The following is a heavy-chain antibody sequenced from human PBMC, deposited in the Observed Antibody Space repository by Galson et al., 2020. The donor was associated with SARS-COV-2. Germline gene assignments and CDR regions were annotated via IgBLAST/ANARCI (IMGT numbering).Heavy chain of an antibody. CDR2: INHSGST. V-gene: IGHV4-34*01. J-gene: IGHJ4*02. D-gene: IGHD4-17*01. Sequence: SETLSLTCAVYGLSFSGYYWSWIRQPPGKGLEWIGEINHSGSTKYNPSLESRVTISLDTSKNQFPLRLYSVPAADTAVYYCAGSDGDRVNDSWGQGTLVTVSS. CDR3: AGSDGDRVNDS. CDR1: GLSFSGYY.